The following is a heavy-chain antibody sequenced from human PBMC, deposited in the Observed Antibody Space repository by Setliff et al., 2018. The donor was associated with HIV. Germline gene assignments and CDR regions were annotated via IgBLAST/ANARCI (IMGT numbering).Heavy chain of an antibody. D-gene: IGHD2-2*01. CDR3: ASDIAVIPAASQVGGFDI. V-gene: IGHV1-2*06. CDR1: GYTFTGYY. Sequence: GASVKVSCKTSGYTFTGYYIHWVRQAPGQGLEWMGRINPNSGGTNYAQKFQGRVTITRDTSISTTYMELSRLTSDDTAVYYCASDIAVIPAASQVGGFDIWGQGTMVTVSS. CDR2: INPNSGGT. J-gene: IGHJ3*02.